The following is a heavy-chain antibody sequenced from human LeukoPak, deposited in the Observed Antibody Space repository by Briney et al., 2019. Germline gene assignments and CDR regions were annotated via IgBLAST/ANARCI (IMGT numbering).Heavy chain of an antibody. CDR3: ARDLGGYFDSDGRRYYMDV. J-gene: IGHJ6*03. V-gene: IGHV4-61*02. Sequence: PSETLSLTCTVSGGSISSGSYYWSWIRQPAGKGLEWIGRVYTSGSTNYNPSLKGRVTISVDTSKNQFSLKLSSVTAADTAVYYCARDLGGYFDSDGRRYYMDVWGKGTTVTISS. CDR1: GGSISSGSYY. D-gene: IGHD3-22*01. CDR2: VYTSGST.